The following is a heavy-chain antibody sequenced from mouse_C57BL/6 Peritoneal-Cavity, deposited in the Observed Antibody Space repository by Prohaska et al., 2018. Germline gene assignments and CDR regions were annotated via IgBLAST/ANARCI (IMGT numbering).Heavy chain of an antibody. D-gene: IGHD2-1*01. CDR3: ASDGNLDDYAMEY. J-gene: IGHJ4*01. Sequence: PGASVKISCKASGYTFTDYYMNWVKQSHGKSLEWIGDINPNNGGTSYNQKFKGKATLTVDKSSSTAYMELRSLTSEDSAVYYCASDGNLDDYAMEYWGQGTSDTVSS. CDR2: INPNNGGT. V-gene: IGHV1-26*01. CDR1: GYTFTDYY.